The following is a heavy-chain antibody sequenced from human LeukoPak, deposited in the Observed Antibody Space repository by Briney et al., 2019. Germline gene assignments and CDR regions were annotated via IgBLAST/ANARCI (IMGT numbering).Heavy chain of an antibody. V-gene: IGHV6-1*01. CDR2: TYFRSKWYN. Sequence: SQTLSLTCDISGDSVSSNSAAWNWTRQPPTRGLEWLGRTYFRSKWYNDYALTVDSRITIQLHTSHNQFSLQPNSLTPRHSAVYYCSRVQKAFEGARDAFDIGGEGTMVTVS. CDR3: SRVQKAFEGARDAFDI. D-gene: IGHD3-16*01. J-gene: IGHJ3*02. CDR1: GDSVSSNSAA.